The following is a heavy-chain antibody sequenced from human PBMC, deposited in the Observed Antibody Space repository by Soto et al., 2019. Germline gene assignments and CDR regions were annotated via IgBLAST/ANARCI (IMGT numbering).Heavy chain of an antibody. V-gene: IGHV1-3*01. J-gene: IGHJ6*03. D-gene: IGHD3-9*01. CDR2: INAGNGNT. CDR1: GYTFTSYA. Sequence: ASVKVSCKASGYTFTSYAMHWVRQAPGQRLEWMGWINAGNGNTKYSQKFQGRVTITRDTSASTAYMELSSLRSEDTAVYYCARDRGPDFDWLPNPTKYYYYYMDVWGKGTTVTVSS. CDR3: ARDRGPDFDWLPNPTKYYYYYMDV.